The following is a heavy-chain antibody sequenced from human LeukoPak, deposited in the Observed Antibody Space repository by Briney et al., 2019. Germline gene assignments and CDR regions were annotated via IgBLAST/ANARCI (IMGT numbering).Heavy chain of an antibody. V-gene: IGHV4-59*01. CDR2: LYYSGST. Sequence: PSETLSLTCTVSGGSISSYYWSWIRQPPGKGLEWIGYLYYSGSTKYNPSLTSRVTISVDTSKNQFSLKLTSVTAADTAVYYCARGSGYTYGPDYWGQGNLVTVSS. D-gene: IGHD5-18*01. CDR3: ARGSGYTYGPDY. J-gene: IGHJ4*02. CDR1: GGSISSYY.